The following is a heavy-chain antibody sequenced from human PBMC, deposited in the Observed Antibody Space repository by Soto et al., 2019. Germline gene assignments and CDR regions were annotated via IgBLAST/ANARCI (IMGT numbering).Heavy chain of an antibody. Sequence: GASVKVSCKASGYTFTSYAMHWARQAPGQGLEWMGWINAYNGNTNYAQKLQGRVTMTTDTSTSTAYMELRGLRSDDTAVYYCARKWLSRNWFDPWGQGTLVTVSS. J-gene: IGHJ5*02. V-gene: IGHV1-18*01. CDR2: INAYNGNT. CDR3: ARKWLSRNWFDP. D-gene: IGHD6-19*01. CDR1: GYTFTSYA.